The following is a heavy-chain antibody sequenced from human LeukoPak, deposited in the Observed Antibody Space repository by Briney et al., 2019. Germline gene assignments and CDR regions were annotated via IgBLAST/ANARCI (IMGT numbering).Heavy chain of an antibody. J-gene: IGHJ6*03. CDR1: EFSVGSNY. D-gene: IGHD5-18*01. CDR2: IYSGGST. Sequence: GGSLRLSCAASEFSVGSNYMTWVRQAPGKGLEWVSLIYSGGSTYYADSVKGGFTISRDNAKNSLYLQMNSLRAEDTAVYYCARIRTDTAMIYYMDVWGKGTTVTVSS. V-gene: IGHV3-66*01. CDR3: ARIRTDTAMIYYMDV.